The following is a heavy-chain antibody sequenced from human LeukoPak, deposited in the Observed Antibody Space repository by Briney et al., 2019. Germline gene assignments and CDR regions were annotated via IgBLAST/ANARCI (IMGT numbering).Heavy chain of an antibody. CDR1: GGSISSYY. V-gene: IGHV4-59*12. D-gene: IGHD5-12*01. CDR3: ARMDIVATMPFDY. CDR2: IYYSGST. Sequence: SETLSLTCTVSGGSISSYYWSWIRQPPGKGLEWIGYIYYSGSTNYNPSLKSRVTISVDTSKNQFSLKPSSVTAADTAVYYCARMDIVATMPFDYWGQGTLVTVSS. J-gene: IGHJ4*02.